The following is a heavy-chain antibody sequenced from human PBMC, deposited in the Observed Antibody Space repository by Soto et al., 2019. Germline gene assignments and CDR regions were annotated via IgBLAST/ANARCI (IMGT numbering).Heavy chain of an antibody. V-gene: IGHV4-34*01. CDR2: INHSGNT. CDR3: ARHHVRGRTIAGAAEF. D-gene: IGHD1-26*01. CDR1: GKSLSGYY. J-gene: IGHJ4*02. Sequence: SETLSLTCAVYGKSLSGYYWSWIRQPPGKALEWIGEINHSGNTNYNPSLKSRVTISVDTSKNQLFPNLGSVTAADTAMYYCARHHVRGRTIAGAAEFWGQGTLVTVSS.